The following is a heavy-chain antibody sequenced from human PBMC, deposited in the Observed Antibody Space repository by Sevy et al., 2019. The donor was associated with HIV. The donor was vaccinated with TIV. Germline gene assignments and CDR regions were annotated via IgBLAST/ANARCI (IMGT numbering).Heavy chain of an antibody. CDR1: GGSISSGGYY. Sequence: SETLSLTYTVSGGSISSGGYYWSWIRQHPGKGLEWIGYIYYSGSTYYNPSLKSRVTISVDTSKNQFSLKLSSVTAADTAVYYCARGIPRITIFGVVYFDYWGQGTLVTVSS. D-gene: IGHD3-3*01. J-gene: IGHJ4*02. V-gene: IGHV4-31*03. CDR3: ARGIPRITIFGVVYFDY. CDR2: IYYSGST.